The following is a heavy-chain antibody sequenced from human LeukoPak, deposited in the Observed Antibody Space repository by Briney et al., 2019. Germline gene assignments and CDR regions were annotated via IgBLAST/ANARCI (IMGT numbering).Heavy chain of an antibody. J-gene: IGHJ4*02. V-gene: IGHV4-38-2*01. CDR3: AKGGGIAVPGPFEY. CDR2: IYHGGST. D-gene: IGHD6-19*01. CDR1: GYSISSGYY. Sequence: TSETLSLTCVVSGYSISSGYYWGWIRQPPGKGLEWIGSIYHGGSTCYNPSLESRVTISVDRSKNQFSLKLSSVTAADTAVYYCAKGGGIAVPGPFEYWGQGTLVTVSS.